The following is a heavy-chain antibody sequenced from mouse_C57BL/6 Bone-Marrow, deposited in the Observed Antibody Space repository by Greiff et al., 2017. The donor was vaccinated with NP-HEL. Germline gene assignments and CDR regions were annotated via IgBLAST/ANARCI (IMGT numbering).Heavy chain of an antibody. CDR3: GRDDYYSNSSYAMDY. D-gene: IGHD2-5*01. CDR2: SRNKANDYTP. CDR1: GFTFSDFY. Sequence: EVQVVESGGGLVQSGRSLRLSCATSGFTFSDFYMEWVRQAPGKGLEWIAASRNKANDYTPEYSDPVKGRFIVSRDTSQSILYLQMNALRAEDTAIYYCGRDDYYSNSSYAMDYWGQGTSVTVSS. V-gene: IGHV7-1*01. J-gene: IGHJ4*01.